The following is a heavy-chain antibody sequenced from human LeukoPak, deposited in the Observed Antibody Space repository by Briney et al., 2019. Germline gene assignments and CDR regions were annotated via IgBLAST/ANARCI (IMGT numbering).Heavy chain of an antibody. J-gene: IGHJ4*02. V-gene: IGHV3-23*01. CDR1: GFTFSSYA. D-gene: IGHD3-3*01. Sequence: GGSLRLSCAASGFTFSSYAMSWVRQAPGKGLEWVSAISGSGGSTYYADSVKGRFTISRDNSKNTLYLQMNSLRAEDTAVYYCAKGTIFGVVIPLGYWGQGPLVTVSS. CDR3: AKGTIFGVVIPLGY. CDR2: ISGSGGST.